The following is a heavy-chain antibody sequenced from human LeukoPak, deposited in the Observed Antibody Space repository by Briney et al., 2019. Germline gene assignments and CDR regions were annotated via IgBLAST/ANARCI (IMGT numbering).Heavy chain of an antibody. CDR1: GFTFSSYG. CDR2: IWYDGSNK. J-gene: IGHJ4*02. CDR3: ARDLGSGWYLDY. V-gene: IGHV3-33*01. Sequence: PGRSLRLSCAASGFTFSSYGMHWVRQAPGKGLEWVAVIWYDGSNKYYADSVKGRFTISRDNSKNTLYLQMNSLRAEDTAVYYCARDLGSGWYLDYWGQGTLVTVSS. D-gene: IGHD6-19*01.